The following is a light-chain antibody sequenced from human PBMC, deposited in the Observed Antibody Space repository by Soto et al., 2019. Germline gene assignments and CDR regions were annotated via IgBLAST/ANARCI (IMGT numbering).Light chain of an antibody. V-gene: IGLV1-40*01. CDR1: SSNIGSLYD. J-gene: IGLJ2*01. CDR2: DNS. CDR3: QSYDSSLSASV. Sequence: QSVLTQPPSVSGAPGQRVTISCTGSSSNIGSLYDVHWYQQLPGTAPKLLIYDNSNRPSGVPDRFSGSKSGTSASLAITGLQAEDEADYYGQSYDSSLSASVFGGGTQLTVL.